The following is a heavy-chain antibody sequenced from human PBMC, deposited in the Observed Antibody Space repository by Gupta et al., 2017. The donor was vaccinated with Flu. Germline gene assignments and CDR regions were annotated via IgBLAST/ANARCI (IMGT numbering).Heavy chain of an antibody. CDR1: GRSISSGSYY. D-gene: IGHD1-7*01. V-gene: IGHV4-61*02. CDR2: IYTSGST. Sequence: QVQLQESGPGLVKPSQTLSLTCTVSGRSISSGSYYWSWIRQPAGKGLEWIGRIYTSGSTNYNPSLKSRVTISVDTSKNQFSLKLSSVTAADTAVYYCARVFDWNYSFDPWGQGTLVTVSS. CDR3: ARVFDWNYSFDP. J-gene: IGHJ5*02.